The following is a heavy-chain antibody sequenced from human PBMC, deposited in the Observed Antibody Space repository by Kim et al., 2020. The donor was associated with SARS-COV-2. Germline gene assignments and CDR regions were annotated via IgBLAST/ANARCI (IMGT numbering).Heavy chain of an antibody. CDR2: INQGGTEK. J-gene: IGHJ4*02. Sequence: GGSLRLSCAASGFTFSTYWMTWVRQAPGKGLEWVANINQGGTEKYYVDSVKGRFTISRDNAKNSLFLDVNSLRVEDTAVYYCARTHYGDYVWGQEPWSPSPQ. CDR1: GFTFSTYW. CDR3: ARTHYGDYV. V-gene: IGHV3-7*01. D-gene: IGHD4-17*01.